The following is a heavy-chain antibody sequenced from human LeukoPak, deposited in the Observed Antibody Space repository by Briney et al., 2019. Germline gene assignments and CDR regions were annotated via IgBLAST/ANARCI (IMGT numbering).Heavy chain of an antibody. J-gene: IGHJ4*02. V-gene: IGHV4-61*02. D-gene: IGHD6-13*01. Sequence: SETLSLTCTVSGGSISSGSYYWSWIRQPAGKGLEWIGRIYTSGSTNYNPSLKSRVTMSVDTSKNQFSPKLSSVTAADTAVYYCARSQQLIRTFDSWGQGTLVTVSS. CDR3: ARSQQLIRTFDS. CDR2: IYTSGST. CDR1: GGSISSGSYY.